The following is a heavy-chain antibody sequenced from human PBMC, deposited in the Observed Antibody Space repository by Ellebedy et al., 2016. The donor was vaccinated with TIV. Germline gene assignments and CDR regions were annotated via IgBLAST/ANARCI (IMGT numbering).Heavy chain of an antibody. CDR2: IKQDGSEK. D-gene: IGHD4-17*01. V-gene: IGHV3-7*01. J-gene: IGHJ3*02. Sequence: GESLKISCAASGVTFSSYSMTWVRQPPGRGLEWVANIKQDGSEKYYVDSVKGRFTISRDNAKNSLYLQMNSLRTEDTAVYYCARDGSYGDYLYPMHAFEIWGQGTMVTDSS. CDR3: ARDGSYGDYLYPMHAFEI. CDR1: GVTFSSYS.